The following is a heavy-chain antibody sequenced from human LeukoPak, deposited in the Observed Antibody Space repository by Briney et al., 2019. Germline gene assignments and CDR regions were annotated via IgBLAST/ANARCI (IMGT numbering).Heavy chain of an antibody. CDR3: AKNLYCGGGSCYPSALGMDV. CDR2: ISGSGNRT. Sequence: GGSLRLSCAASGFTFSSHLMHWVRQAPGKGLEWVSSISGSGNRTYYADSVKGRFTISRDNSKNTLFLQMNSLRAEDTAVYYCAKNLYCGGGSCYPSALGMDVWGQGTTVTVSS. D-gene: IGHD2-15*01. CDR1: GFTFSSHL. V-gene: IGHV3-23*01. J-gene: IGHJ6*02.